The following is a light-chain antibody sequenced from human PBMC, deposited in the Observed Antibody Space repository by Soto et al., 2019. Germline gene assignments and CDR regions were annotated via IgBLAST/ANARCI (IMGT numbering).Light chain of an antibody. Sequence: DIQMTQSPSTLSASVGDRVTITCRASHSISSWLAWYQQKPGKAPKLLIYKASTLEGGVPARFSGNGSGTEFTLTISSLQPDDFATYYCEKYNSYSWTFGQGTKVEIK. CDR2: KAS. CDR1: HSISSW. J-gene: IGKJ1*01. CDR3: EKYNSYSWT. V-gene: IGKV1-5*03.